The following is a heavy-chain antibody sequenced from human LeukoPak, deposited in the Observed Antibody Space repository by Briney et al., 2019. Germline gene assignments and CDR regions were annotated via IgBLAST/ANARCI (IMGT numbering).Heavy chain of an antibody. J-gene: IGHJ5*02. V-gene: IGHV3-21*01. CDR1: GFTFRSYS. CDR3: AREYCSGGTCLPPT. D-gene: IGHD2-15*01. Sequence: GGSLRLSCAAPGFTFRSYSMNWVRQAPGKGLEWVSLISSSGSYIYYAGSVKGRFTISRDNAKNSLYLQMNSLRAEDTAVYYCAREYCSGGTCLPPTWGQGTLVTVSS. CDR2: ISSSGSYI.